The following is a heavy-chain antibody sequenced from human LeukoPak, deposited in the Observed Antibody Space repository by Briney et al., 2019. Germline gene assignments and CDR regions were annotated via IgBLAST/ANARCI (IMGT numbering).Heavy chain of an antibody. J-gene: IGHJ4*02. CDR1: GFTFSDYY. CDR2: ISSSSSYT. D-gene: IGHD1-1*01. Sequence: PGGSLRLSCAASGFTFSDYYISWIRQAPGKGLEWVSYISSSSSYTKYGDSVKGRFTISRDNAKNSLYLQVNSLRAEATAVYYCGRGTETTSYFDYWGQGTLVTVSS. V-gene: IGHV3-11*06. CDR3: GRGTETTSYFDY.